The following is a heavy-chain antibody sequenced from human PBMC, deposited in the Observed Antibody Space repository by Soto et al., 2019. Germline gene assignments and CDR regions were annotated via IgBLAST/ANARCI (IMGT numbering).Heavy chain of an antibody. J-gene: IGHJ3*01. CDR2: ISGGGDGT. CDR3: AKKGLGSLKTFCSNSDCHYAFDL. CDR1: GLTFINYA. D-gene: IGHD2-8*01. Sequence: EVQLLESGGGLVQPGGSLRLSCAASGLTFINYAMIWVRQAPGKGLEWVSTISGGGDGTYYADSVKGHFTISRDNSKNTLYLQMNSLSAEDTAIYYCAKKGLGSLKTFCSNSDCHYAFDLWGQGTVVTVSS. V-gene: IGHV3-23*01.